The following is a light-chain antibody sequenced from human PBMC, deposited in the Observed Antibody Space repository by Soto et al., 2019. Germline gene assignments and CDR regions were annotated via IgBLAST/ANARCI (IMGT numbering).Light chain of an antibody. CDR3: QHPTSYSEP. CDR1: HVISSW. Sequence: IQVAQSPPTLSGSGVDRVTITCLGSHVISSWLAWYQQKPGKAPKLLIYGASTLKSGVPSRFSGSGSGTEFTLTISSLQPDDFAAYYCQHPTSYSEPFGEGTKVDI. CDR2: GAS. V-gene: IGKV1-5*03. J-gene: IGKJ1*01.